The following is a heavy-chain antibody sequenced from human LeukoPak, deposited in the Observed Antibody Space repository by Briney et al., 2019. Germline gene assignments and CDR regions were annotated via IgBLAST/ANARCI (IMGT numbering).Heavy chain of an antibody. D-gene: IGHD2-2*02. CDR3: ARDRSSYCSSTSCYMGIDY. Sequence: GASVKVSCKASGYTFTRYGISWVRQVPGQGLEWMGWISAHNGNTNYAQKVQGRVTMTTDTSTSTAYMELRSLRSDDTAVYYCARDRSSYCSSTSCYMGIDYWGQGTLVTVSS. V-gene: IGHV1-18*01. CDR1: GYTFTRYG. CDR2: ISAHNGNT. J-gene: IGHJ4*02.